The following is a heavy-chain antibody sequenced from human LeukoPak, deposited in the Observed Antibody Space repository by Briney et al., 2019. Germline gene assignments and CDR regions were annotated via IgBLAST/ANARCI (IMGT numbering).Heavy chain of an antibody. CDR3: ARDRDYSGSYFDY. D-gene: IGHD1-26*01. CDR1: GFTFSRYW. V-gene: IGHV3-7*01. CDR2: IKQDGSEK. Sequence: GGSLRLSCAASGFTFSRYWMSWVRPAPGKGLEWVANIKQDGSEKYYVDSVKGRFTISRDNAKNSLYLRMNSLRAEDTAVYYCARDRDYSGSYFDYWGQGILVTVSS. J-gene: IGHJ4*02.